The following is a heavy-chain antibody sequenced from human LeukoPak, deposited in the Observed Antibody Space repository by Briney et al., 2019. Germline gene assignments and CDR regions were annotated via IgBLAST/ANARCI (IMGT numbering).Heavy chain of an antibody. CDR3: AKETLRFGITGTAADY. CDR1: GFTFRNHG. Sequence: PGGSLRLSCATSGFTFRNHGMHWVRQAPGKGLEWVAFIRYDELQDYYADSVRGRFTISRDNSKNTLYLQMNSLRAEDTAVYYCAKETLRFGITGTAADYWGQGTLVTVSS. D-gene: IGHD1/OR15-1a*01. CDR2: IRYDELQD. V-gene: IGHV3-30*02. J-gene: IGHJ4*02.